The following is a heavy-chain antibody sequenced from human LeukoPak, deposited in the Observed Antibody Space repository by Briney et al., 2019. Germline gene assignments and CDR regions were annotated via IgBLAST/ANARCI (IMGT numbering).Heavy chain of an antibody. J-gene: IGHJ4*02. CDR1: GFTFSSYA. CDR3: AKPPLQYSSGWFLYFDY. V-gene: IGHV3-23*01. Sequence: PGGSLRLSCAASGFTFSSYAMSWVRQAPGKGLEWVSAISSSGDSTYYADSVKGRFTISRDNSKNTLYLQMNSLRAEDTAVYYCAKPPLQYSSGWFLYFDYWGQGTLVTVSS. CDR2: ISSSGDST. D-gene: IGHD6-19*01.